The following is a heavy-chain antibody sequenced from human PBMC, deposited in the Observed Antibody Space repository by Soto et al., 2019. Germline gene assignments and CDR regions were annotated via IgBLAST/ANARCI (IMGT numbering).Heavy chain of an antibody. D-gene: IGHD6-19*01. CDR2: ISAYNGKT. V-gene: IGHV1-18*01. J-gene: IGHJ3*02. CDR3: ARDRETGYSSGWYSGDAFDI. CDR1: GYTFTSYG. Sequence: QVQLVQSGAEVKKPGASVKVSCKASGYTFTSYGISWVRQAPGQGLEWMGWISAYNGKTNYAQKLQGRVTMTTDKSTSTAYMELRSLRSDDTAVYYCARDRETGYSSGWYSGDAFDIWCQGTMVTVSS.